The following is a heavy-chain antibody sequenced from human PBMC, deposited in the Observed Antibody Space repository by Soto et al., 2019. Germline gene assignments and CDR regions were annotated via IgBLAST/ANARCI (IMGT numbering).Heavy chain of an antibody. D-gene: IGHD2-2*01. J-gene: IGHJ6*02. CDR1: GYIFSSHC. CDR3: AREVSGPGATYVMDV. CDR2: INAGGGRT. Sequence: QVQLVQSGADVKKPGASVKVSCKASGYIFSSHCIYWVRQAPGQGLQWMGIINAGGGRTAYAQKFQGRGPLTRDMSTSTVYMELTSLTYDDTAVYYCAREVSGPGATYVMDVWGQGTTVTVSS. V-gene: IGHV1-46*01.